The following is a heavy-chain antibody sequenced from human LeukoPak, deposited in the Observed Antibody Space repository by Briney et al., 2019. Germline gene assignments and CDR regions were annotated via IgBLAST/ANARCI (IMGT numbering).Heavy chain of an antibody. CDR3: ASLRYYGSGGYSADY. CDR2: IIPIFGTA. Sequence: ASVKVSCKASGGTFSSYAISWVRQAPGQGLEWMGRIIPIFGTANYAQKFQGRVTITTDESTSTAYMELSSLRSEDTAVYYCASLRYYGSGGYSADYWGQGTLVTVSS. V-gene: IGHV1-69*05. D-gene: IGHD3-10*01. J-gene: IGHJ4*02. CDR1: GGTFSSYA.